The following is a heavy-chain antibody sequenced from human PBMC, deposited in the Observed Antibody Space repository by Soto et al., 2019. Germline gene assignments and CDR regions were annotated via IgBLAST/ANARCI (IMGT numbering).Heavy chain of an antibody. J-gene: IGHJ4*02. V-gene: IGHV4-31*03. CDR1: GGSISSGGYY. Sequence: PSETLSLTCTVSGGSISSGGYYWSWIRQHPGKGLEWIGYIYYSGNTFYNPSLESRVMISLDTSKNQFSLTFSSVTAADTAVYYCARGAPASSGVDYWGQGTLVTVSS. D-gene: IGHD3-22*01. CDR2: IYYSGNT. CDR3: ARGAPASSGVDY.